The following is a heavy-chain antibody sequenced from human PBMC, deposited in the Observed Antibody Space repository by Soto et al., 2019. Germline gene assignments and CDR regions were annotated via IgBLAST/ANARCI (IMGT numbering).Heavy chain of an antibody. CDR2: ISAYNGKT. D-gene: IGHD3-22*01. Sequence: QVQLVQSGAEVKKPGASVKVSFQASGYTFTSDGISWVRQAPGQGLEWMGWISAYNGKTNYAQKLQGRVTMTTDTSTSTAYMELRSLRSDDTAVYYCAIDRPNLYDSDAFDIWGQGKMVTVSS. CDR1: GYTFTSDG. J-gene: IGHJ3*02. V-gene: IGHV1-18*01. CDR3: AIDRPNLYDSDAFDI.